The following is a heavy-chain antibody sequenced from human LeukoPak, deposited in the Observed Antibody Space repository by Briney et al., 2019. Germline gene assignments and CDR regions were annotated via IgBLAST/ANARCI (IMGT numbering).Heavy chain of an antibody. D-gene: IGHD4-23*01. CDR2: ISSSGFTI. Sequence: GGPLRLSCAASGFTFSSYSMNWVRQAPGKGLEWVSYISSSGFTIYYSAFVKGRFTISRDNANNSLYMQMSSLRVEDTAVYYCARGDYGGPSGMNLQHWGQGTLVTVSS. V-gene: IGHV3-48*01. CDR3: ARGDYGGPSGMNLQH. CDR1: GFTFSSYS. J-gene: IGHJ1*01.